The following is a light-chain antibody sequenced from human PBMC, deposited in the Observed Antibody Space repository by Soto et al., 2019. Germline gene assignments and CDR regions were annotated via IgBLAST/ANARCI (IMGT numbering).Light chain of an antibody. V-gene: IGKV3-15*01. Sequence: EIVMTQSPGTLSVKTGERATLSCRAGQGVTTNFAWYQQKSGQSPRLLIYDVSIRATGVPARFSGTGSETDFTLTISGLQSEDSAIYFCQQYNNWPFSFGQGTRLEIK. CDR2: DVS. CDR1: QGVTTN. J-gene: IGKJ5*01. CDR3: QQYNNWPFS.